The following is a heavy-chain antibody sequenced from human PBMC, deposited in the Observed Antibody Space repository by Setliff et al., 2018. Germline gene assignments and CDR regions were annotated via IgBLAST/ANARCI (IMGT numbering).Heavy chain of an antibody. V-gene: IGHV1-46*01. CDR2: INPGGGSA. CDR3: ARAGDAATNRKGVFEF. J-gene: IGHJ4*02. CDR1: GYTLSRHY. D-gene: IGHD1-26*01. Sequence: GASVKVSCKATGYTLSRHYMHWARQAPGQGLEWMGIINPGGGSASIVQKFQGRVTMTSDTSTSTVYMELASLIYDDTAVYYCARAGDAATNRKGVFEFWGQGTLVTVSS.